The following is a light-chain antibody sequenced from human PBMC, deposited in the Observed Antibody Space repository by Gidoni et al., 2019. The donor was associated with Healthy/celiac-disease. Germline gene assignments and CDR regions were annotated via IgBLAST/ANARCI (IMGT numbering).Light chain of an antibody. J-gene: IGKJ2*01. Sequence: DIQMTQSPSSLSASVGDRVTITCRASQSISSYLNWYQQKPGKAPKLLIYAASSLQSGVPSRFSGSGSGTDFTLTISSLQPEDFATYYCQQSYSTLRTFGQXTKLEI. V-gene: IGKV1-39*01. CDR3: QQSYSTLRT. CDR2: AAS. CDR1: QSISSY.